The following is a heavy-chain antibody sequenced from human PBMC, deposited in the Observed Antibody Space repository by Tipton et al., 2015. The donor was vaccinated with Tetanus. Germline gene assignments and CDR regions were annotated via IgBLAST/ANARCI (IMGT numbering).Heavy chain of an antibody. Sequence: SLRLSCAASGFTFSSYNMNWVRQAPGKGLEWVSSVSSTSTYIYYADSLKGRFTISRDNAKNSLSLQMNSLRTDDTVVYYCVSGSALDNWGQGTLVTASS. V-gene: IGHV3-21*01. CDR2: VSSTSTYI. J-gene: IGHJ4*02. CDR3: VSGSALDN. CDR1: GFTFSSYN. D-gene: IGHD6-25*01.